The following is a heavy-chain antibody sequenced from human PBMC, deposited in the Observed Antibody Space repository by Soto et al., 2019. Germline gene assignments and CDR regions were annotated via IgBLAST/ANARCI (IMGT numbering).Heavy chain of an antibody. V-gene: IGHV1-69*12. CDR3: ARDKDREQPGGNYYYTLDV. D-gene: IGHD1-1*01. J-gene: IGHJ6*02. CDR1: GDTFDTFA. CDR2: IIPIFRTP. Sequence: QVQLVQSGAEVVKPGSSVKVSCKASGDTFDTFAISWVRQAPGQGLEGMGGIIPIFRTPDYGQKFQGSVTITADESTSTAYMQLTSLRSEDTAVYYCARDKDREQPGGNYYYTLDVWGQGTKVTVSS.